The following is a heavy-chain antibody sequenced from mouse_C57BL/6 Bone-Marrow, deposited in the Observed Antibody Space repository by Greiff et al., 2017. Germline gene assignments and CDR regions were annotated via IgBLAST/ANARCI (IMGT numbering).Heavy chain of an antibody. CDR2: IDPSDSYT. Sequence: QVQLQQPGAELVRPGTSVKLSCKASGYTFTSYWMHWVKQRPGQGLEWIGVIDPSDSYTNYNQKFKGKATLTVDTSSSTAYMQLSSLTSEDSAVYYCAREGGLPPFFDYWGQGTTLTVSS. D-gene: IGHD2-4*01. CDR1: GYTFTSYW. V-gene: IGHV1-59*01. CDR3: AREGGLPPFFDY. J-gene: IGHJ2*01.